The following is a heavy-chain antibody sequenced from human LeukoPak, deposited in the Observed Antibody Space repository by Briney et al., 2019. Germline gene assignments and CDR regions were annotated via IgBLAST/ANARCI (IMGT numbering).Heavy chain of an antibody. Sequence: ASVKVSCKAPGYTFTVYYMHWVRQASGQGLEYMGWINPNSGGTNYAQKFQGRVTMTRDTSITTAYMELSRLTSDDTAVYYCARDRGDPYSFDYWGQGTMVTVSS. V-gene: IGHV1-2*02. CDR1: GYTFTVYY. CDR3: ARDRGDPYSFDY. D-gene: IGHD2-21*01. J-gene: IGHJ4*02. CDR2: INPNSGGT.